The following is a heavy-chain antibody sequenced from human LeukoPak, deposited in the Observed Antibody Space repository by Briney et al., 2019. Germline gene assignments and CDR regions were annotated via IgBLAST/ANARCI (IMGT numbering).Heavy chain of an antibody. CDR3: ARGYRDSHFDY. Sequence: SETLSLTCTVSGGSVSSDNYYWTWIRQPPGKGLEWIGCTYYTGNSNYNPSLKSRVTISLDTSKNQFSLKLSSVTAADTAVYYCARGYRDSHFDYWGQGTLVTVSS. V-gene: IGHV4-61*01. CDR2: TYYTGNS. J-gene: IGHJ4*02. CDR1: GGSVSSDNYY. D-gene: IGHD4-17*01.